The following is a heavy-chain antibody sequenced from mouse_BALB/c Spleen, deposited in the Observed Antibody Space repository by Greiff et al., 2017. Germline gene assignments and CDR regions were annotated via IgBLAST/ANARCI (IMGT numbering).Heavy chain of an antibody. Sequence: QVQLQQSGAELARPGASVKLSCKASGYTFTDYYINWVKQRTGQGLEWIGEIYPGSGNTYYNEKFKGKATLTADKSSSTAYMQLSSLTSEDSAVYFCAREENRYDVYAMDYWGQGTSVTVSS. CDR2: IYPGSGNT. CDR3: AREENRYDVYAMDY. V-gene: IGHV1-77*01. J-gene: IGHJ4*01. CDR1: GYTFTDYY. D-gene: IGHD2-14*01.